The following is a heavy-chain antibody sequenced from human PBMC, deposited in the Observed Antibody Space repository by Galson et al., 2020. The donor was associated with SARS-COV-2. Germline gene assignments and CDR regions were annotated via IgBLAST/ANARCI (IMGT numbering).Heavy chain of an antibody. CDR2: IGTAGDT. Sequence: GGSLRLSCAASGFTFSSYDMHWVRQATGKGLEWVSAIGTAGDTYYPGSVKGRFTISRENAKNSLYLQMNSLRAGDTAVYYCARARTTVTIGYYYYYMDVWGKGTTVTVSS. D-gene: IGHD4-17*01. V-gene: IGHV3-13*01. CDR1: GFTFSSYD. J-gene: IGHJ6*03. CDR3: ARARTTVTIGYYYYYMDV.